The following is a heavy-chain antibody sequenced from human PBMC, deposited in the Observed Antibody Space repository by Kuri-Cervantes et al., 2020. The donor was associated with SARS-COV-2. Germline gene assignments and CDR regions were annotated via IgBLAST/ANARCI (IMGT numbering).Heavy chain of an antibody. CDR3: ARVLYSSSWGLDY. CDR2: IYYSGST. V-gene: IGHV4-59*11. CDR1: GFTFSDHF. J-gene: IGHJ4*02. Sequence: ESLKISCAASGFTFSDHFMDWVRQAPGKGLEWIGYIYYSGSTNYIPSLKSRVTISVDTSKNQFSLKLSSVTAADTAVYYCARVLYSSSWGLDYWGQGTLVTVSS. D-gene: IGHD6-13*01.